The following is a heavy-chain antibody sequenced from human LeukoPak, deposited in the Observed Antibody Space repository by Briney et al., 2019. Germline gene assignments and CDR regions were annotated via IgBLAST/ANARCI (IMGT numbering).Heavy chain of an antibody. D-gene: IGHD6-19*01. J-gene: IGHJ4*02. CDR3: AKGGVTSGWPTPFDS. CDR2: IWSDGSNK. V-gene: IGHV3-33*03. Sequence: PGGSLRLSCEASGFTFSSFGMHWVRQAPGKGLEWVAVIWSDGSNKYYADSVKGRFTISRDNSRNTLYLQMNSLRDEDTAVYYCAKGGVTSGWPTPFDSWGQGTLVTVSS. CDR1: GFTFSSFG.